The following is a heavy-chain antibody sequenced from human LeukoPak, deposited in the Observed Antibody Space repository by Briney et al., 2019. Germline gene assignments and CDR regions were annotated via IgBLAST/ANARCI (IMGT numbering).Heavy chain of an antibody. CDR1: GFTFDDYA. V-gene: IGHV3-9*01. J-gene: IGHJ4*02. D-gene: IGHD2-2*01. Sequence: GGSLRLSCAASGFTFDDYAMHWVRQAPGKGLEWVSGISWNSGSIGYADSVKGRFTISRDNSKNTLYLQMDSLRAEDTAVYYCAKDGAASTYFDNWGPGTLVTVSS. CDR3: AKDGAASTYFDN. CDR2: ISWNSGSI.